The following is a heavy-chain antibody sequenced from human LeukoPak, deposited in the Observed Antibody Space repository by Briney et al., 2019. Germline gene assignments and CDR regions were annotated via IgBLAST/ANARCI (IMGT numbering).Heavy chain of an antibody. J-gene: IGHJ4*02. Sequence: GGSLRLSCAASGITIRNYGMTWVRQAPGRALQWVSSINNSGTRTFYEDSVRGRFTISRDDSKNTIYLKMKSLRAEDTAIYYCAKDPLGGDETDYWGQGILVTVSS. V-gene: IGHV3-23*05. D-gene: IGHD3-16*01. CDR1: GITIRNYG. CDR3: AKDPLGGDETDY. CDR2: INNSGTRT.